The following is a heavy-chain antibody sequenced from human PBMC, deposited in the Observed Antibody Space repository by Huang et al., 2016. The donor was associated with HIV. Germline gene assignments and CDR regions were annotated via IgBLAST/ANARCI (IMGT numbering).Heavy chain of an antibody. V-gene: IGHV1-18*01. CDR1: GSTFTSYG. J-gene: IGHJ3*02. CDR2: ISASSGDT. D-gene: IGHD3-22*01. CDR3: ARDPKYHRIGYYRQRRGIDI. Sequence: QIQLMQSGPELKQPGASVKVSCKASGSTFTSYGITWVRQAPGKGPEWMGWISASSGDTEYAQKFQGRVTWTTDTSTNIAYMELRSLRSDDTAKYYCARDPKYHRIGYYRQRRGIDIWGQGTMVIVSS.